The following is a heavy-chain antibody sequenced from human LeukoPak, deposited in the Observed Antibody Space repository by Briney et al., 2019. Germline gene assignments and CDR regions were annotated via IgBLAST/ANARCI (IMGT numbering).Heavy chain of an antibody. D-gene: IGHD6-19*01. CDR1: GFTFSSYA. CDR3: ARILSSAWGELGY. J-gene: IGHJ4*02. V-gene: IGHV3-23*01. CDR2: ISGSGGST. Sequence: GGSLRLSCAASGFTFSSYAMSWVRQAPGKGLEWVSAISGSGGSTYYADSVKGRFTISRDNSKNTLYLQMNSLRAEETAVYYCARILSSAWGELGYWGQGTLVTVSS.